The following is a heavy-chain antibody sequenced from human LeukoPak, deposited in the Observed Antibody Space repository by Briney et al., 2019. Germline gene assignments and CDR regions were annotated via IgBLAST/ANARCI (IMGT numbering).Heavy chain of an antibody. CDR1: GSSINNNF. V-gene: IGHV4-59*08. CDR2: IYSTGSA. D-gene: IGHD3-22*01. J-gene: IGHJ4*01. Sequence: PSETLSLTCTLSGSSINNNFWTWIRQPPGKGLEWIGHIYSTGSANYNPSLKSRVLISGDTSKNQISLKLTSVTAADTAVYFCARHRDYYDTWGHGTLVTVSS. CDR3: ARHRDYYDT.